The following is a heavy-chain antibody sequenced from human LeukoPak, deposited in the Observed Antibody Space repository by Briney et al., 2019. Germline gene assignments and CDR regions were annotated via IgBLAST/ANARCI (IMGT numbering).Heavy chain of an antibody. V-gene: IGHV4-59*01. CDR3: ARGRKLERLGD. J-gene: IGHJ4*02. CDR1: GVSISSYY. CDR2: IYYSGST. D-gene: IGHD1-1*01. Sequence: SETLSLTCTVSGVSISSYYWSWIRQPPGKGLEWIGYIYYSGSTNYNPSLKSRVTISVDTSKNQFSLKLSSVTAADTAVYYCARGRKLERLGDWGQGTLVTVSS.